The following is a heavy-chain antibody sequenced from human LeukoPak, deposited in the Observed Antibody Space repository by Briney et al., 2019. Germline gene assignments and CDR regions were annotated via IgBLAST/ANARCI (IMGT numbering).Heavy chain of an antibody. CDR2: ISVSGADT. D-gene: IGHD5-24*01. Sequence: GGSLRLSCAASGFTFDDYAMNWVRQAPGKGLEWVSGISVSGADTNYAASVRGRSIVSRDRSRNTLFLQMNRLRPDDTAIYYCAKVVQMSIMCDGFDVWGQGTMVTVSS. CDR3: AKVVQMSIMCDGFDV. CDR1: GFTFDDYA. V-gene: IGHV3-23*01. J-gene: IGHJ3*01.